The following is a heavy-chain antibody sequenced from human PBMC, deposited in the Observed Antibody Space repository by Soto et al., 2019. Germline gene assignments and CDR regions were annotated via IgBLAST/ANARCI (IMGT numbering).Heavy chain of an antibody. V-gene: IGHV3-48*01. Sequence: PSETLSLTCSVSGASISHYYWSWVRQAPGKGLEWVSYISSSSSTIYYADSVKGRFTISRDNAKNSLYLQMNSLRAEDTAVYYCARDGGYSYGPFDYWGQGTLVTVSS. CDR1: GASISHYY. CDR2: ISSSSSTI. J-gene: IGHJ4*02. CDR3: ARDGGYSYGPFDY. D-gene: IGHD5-18*01.